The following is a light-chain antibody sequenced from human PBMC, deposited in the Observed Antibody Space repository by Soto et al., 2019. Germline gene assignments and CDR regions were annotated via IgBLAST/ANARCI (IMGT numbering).Light chain of an antibody. CDR1: QGIRSA. Sequence: AIQLTQSPSSLSASVGDRVTITCRASQGIRSALAWYQQKPGKAPKLLLYDASSLESGVPSRFSGSGSGTDFTLTISSLQPEDFATYYCQQFNSYPYTFGQGTKLEIK. CDR2: DAS. J-gene: IGKJ2*01. V-gene: IGKV1-13*02. CDR3: QQFNSYPYT.